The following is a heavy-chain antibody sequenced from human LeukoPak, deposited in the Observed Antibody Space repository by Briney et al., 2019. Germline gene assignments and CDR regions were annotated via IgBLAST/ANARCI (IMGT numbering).Heavy chain of an antibody. Sequence: SGGSVRLSCAASGFTLRTYAMHWLRQAPGKGLEWVAVISYDGSNTYYADSVRGRFTISRDSSKNTLYLQMSSLRTEDTAVYYCARADFYGSGSHPPGGFDYWGQGTLVTVSS. J-gene: IGHJ4*02. CDR2: ISYDGSNT. CDR1: GFTLRTYA. V-gene: IGHV3-30*04. D-gene: IGHD3-10*01. CDR3: ARADFYGSGSHPPGGFDY.